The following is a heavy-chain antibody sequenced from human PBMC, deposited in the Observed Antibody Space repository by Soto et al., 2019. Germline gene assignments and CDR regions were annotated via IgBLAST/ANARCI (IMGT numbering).Heavy chain of an antibody. D-gene: IGHD3-22*01. J-gene: IGHJ3*02. CDR2: IWYDGSNK. Sequence: PGGSMRLSCAASGFTFSSYGMHWVRQAPGKGLEWVAVIWYDGSNKYYADSVKGRFTISRDNSKNTLSLQMNSLRPEDTAVYYCAKVLSVIVADSFDIWGQGTMVTVSS. V-gene: IGHV3-30*02. CDR3: AKVLSVIVADSFDI. CDR1: GFTFSSYG.